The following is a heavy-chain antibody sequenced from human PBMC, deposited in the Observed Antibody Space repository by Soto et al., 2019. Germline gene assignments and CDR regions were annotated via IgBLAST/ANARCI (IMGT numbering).Heavy chain of an antibody. CDR3: ARESGDWPLNWFDP. CDR2: ITSDGKSK. J-gene: IGHJ5*02. V-gene: IGHV3-74*01. Sequence: PGGSLRLSCAASGFNFSNHWMHWVRQRPGEGLVWVSRITSDGKSKAYAESVKGRFAISRDNAKNTLYLQMNGLTAEDTAVYYCARESGDWPLNWFDPWGVGTLVTVSS. D-gene: IGHD2-21*02. CDR1: GFNFSNHW.